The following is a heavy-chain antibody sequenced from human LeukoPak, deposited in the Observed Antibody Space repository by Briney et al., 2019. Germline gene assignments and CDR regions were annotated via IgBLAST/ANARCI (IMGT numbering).Heavy chain of an antibody. J-gene: IGHJ4*02. CDR3: ARRAYSGYDSYFDY. D-gene: IGHD5-12*01. CDR1: GYTFTSYD. V-gene: IGHV1-8*01. CDR2: MNPNSGNT. Sequence: ASVKVSCKASGYTFTSYDINWVRQATGQGLEWMGWMNPNSGNTGYAQKFQGRVTMTRNTSIRTAYMELSSLRSEDTAVYYCARRAYSGYDSYFDYWGQGTLVTVSS.